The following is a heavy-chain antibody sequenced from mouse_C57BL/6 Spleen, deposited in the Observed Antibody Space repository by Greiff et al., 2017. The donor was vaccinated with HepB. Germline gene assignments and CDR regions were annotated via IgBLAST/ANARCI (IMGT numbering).Heavy chain of an antibody. CDR1: GFTFSNYW. CDR3: TGGDGSSSFDY. Sequence: EVQRVESGGGLVQPGGSMKLSCVASGFTFSNYWMNWVRQSPEKGLEWVAQIRLKSDNYATHYAESVKGRFTISRDDSKSSVYLQMNNLRAEDTGIYYCTGGDGSSSFDYWGQGTTLTVSS. CDR2: IRLKSDNYAT. D-gene: IGHD1-1*01. V-gene: IGHV6-3*01. J-gene: IGHJ2*01.